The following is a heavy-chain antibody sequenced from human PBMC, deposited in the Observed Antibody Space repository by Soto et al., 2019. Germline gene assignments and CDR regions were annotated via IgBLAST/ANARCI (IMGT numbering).Heavy chain of an antibody. CDR2: IYYSGST. Sequence: SETLSLTCTVSGGSISSYYWSWIRQPPGKGLEWIGYIYYSGSTNYNPSLKSRVTISVDTSKNQFSLKLSSVTAADTAVYYCARLRLGCVNYYYYYMDVWGKGTTVTVSS. CDR3: ARLRLGCVNYYYYYMDV. D-gene: IGHD2-15*01. V-gene: IGHV4-59*08. J-gene: IGHJ6*03. CDR1: GGSISSYY.